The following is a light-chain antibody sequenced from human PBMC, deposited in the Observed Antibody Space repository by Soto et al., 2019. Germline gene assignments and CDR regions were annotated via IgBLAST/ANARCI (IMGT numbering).Light chain of an antibody. CDR1: QSVSSSS. CDR2: GTS. CDR3: QRYGSSPLIT. V-gene: IGKV3-20*01. Sequence: TVLTQSPVTLSFSPRQRATRSCRASQSVSSSSLAWYQQRPGQAPRLLIYGTSSRATGIPDRFSGSGSGTDFTLTISRLEPEHFAVYFCQRYGSSPLITFGQGTRLEIK. J-gene: IGKJ5*01.